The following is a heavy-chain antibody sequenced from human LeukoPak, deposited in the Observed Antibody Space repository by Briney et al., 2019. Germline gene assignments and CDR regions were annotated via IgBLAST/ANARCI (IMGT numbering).Heavy chain of an antibody. CDR2: IHSDGTT. D-gene: IGHD3-16*01. V-gene: IGHV4-4*09. CDR3: ARLNFRGGEALHFDS. Sequence: SETLSLTCSVSGGSLTNYYWGRIRQPPGKGLEFIGYIHSDGTTNYDSSLQSRVAISLDTSKIQFSLRLYSVTAADTALYFCARLNFRGGEALHFDSWGQGTLVTVSS. J-gene: IGHJ4*02. CDR1: GGSLTNYY.